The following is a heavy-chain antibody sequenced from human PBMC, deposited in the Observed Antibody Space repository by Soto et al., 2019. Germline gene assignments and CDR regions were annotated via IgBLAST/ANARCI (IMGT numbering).Heavy chain of an antibody. CDR3: ARDRLRGYDNSGFYS. Sequence: QVQLVQSGAELRNPGASVKVSCEASGYSFKYYGINWVRQAPGQGLEWMAWINPNNGNRNYAQKFEDRVAVITATSTNTVYMELRSLKFDDTAIYYCARDRLRGYDNSGFYSWGRGTLVIVSS. CDR1: GYSFKYYG. D-gene: IGHD3-22*01. V-gene: IGHV1-18*01. J-gene: IGHJ4*02. CDR2: INPNNGNR.